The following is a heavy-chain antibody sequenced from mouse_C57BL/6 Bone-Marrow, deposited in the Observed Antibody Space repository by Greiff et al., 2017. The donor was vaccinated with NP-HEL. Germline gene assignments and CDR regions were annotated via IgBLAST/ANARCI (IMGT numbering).Heavy chain of an antibody. CDR3: AGLFYPAWFAY. Sequence: VQLQQSGPELVKPGASVKISCKASGYSFTGYYMNWVKQSPEKSLEWIGEINPSTGGTTYNQKFKAKATLTVDKSSSSAYMQLKSLTSEDSAVYYCAGLFYPAWFAYWGQGTLVTVSA. CDR2: INPSTGGT. J-gene: IGHJ3*01. D-gene: IGHD2-1*01. V-gene: IGHV1-42*01. CDR1: GYSFTGYY.